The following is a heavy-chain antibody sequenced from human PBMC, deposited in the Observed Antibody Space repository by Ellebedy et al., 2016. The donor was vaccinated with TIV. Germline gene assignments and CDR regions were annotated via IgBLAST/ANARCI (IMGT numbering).Heavy chain of an antibody. D-gene: IGHD1-26*01. J-gene: IGHJ4*02. Sequence: GESLKISXAASRFTFSNYWMHWVRQAPGKGLEWVGRTKNKANGYTTEYAASVKGRFSISRDDSKNSVHLQMNSLKTEDTAVYYCNRWRSGSPDYWGQGTLVTVSS. V-gene: IGHV3-72*01. CDR3: NRWRSGSPDY. CDR1: RFTFSNYW. CDR2: TKNKANGYTT.